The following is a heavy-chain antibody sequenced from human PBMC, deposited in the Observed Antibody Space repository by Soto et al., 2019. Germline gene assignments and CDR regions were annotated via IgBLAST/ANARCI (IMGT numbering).Heavy chain of an antibody. Sequence: QVQLVQSGAEVKKPGSSVKVSCKASGGTFSSYTISWVRQAPGQGLEWMGRIIPILGIANYAQKFQGRVTITADKSTSTAYMELSSLRSEDTAVYYCAGYCSSTSCYSGLWWFDPWGQGTPVTVSS. V-gene: IGHV1-69*02. D-gene: IGHD2-2*02. CDR2: IIPILGIA. J-gene: IGHJ5*02. CDR3: AGYCSSTSCYSGLWWFDP. CDR1: GGTFSSYT.